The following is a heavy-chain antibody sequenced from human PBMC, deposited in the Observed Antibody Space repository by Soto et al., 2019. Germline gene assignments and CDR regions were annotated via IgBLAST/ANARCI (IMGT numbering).Heavy chain of an antibody. V-gene: IGHV4-59*08. Sequence: SETLSLTCNVSGCSVSGYHWSWIRQPPGKGLEWIGYINNNGNTDYNPSPESRVTISVDTSKNQISQNLSFVTAADPAVYYCATMGTSATGLYYFDYWGQGTLVTVSS. D-gene: IGHD1-7*01. CDR1: GCSVSGYH. CDR2: INNNGNT. J-gene: IGHJ4*02. CDR3: ATMGTSATGLYYFDY.